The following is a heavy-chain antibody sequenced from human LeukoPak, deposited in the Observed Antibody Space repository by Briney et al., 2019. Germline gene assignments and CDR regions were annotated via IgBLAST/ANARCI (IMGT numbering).Heavy chain of an antibody. J-gene: IGHJ4*02. V-gene: IGHV4-39*07. D-gene: IGHD3-10*01. Sequence: SETLSLTCTVSGGSISSSSYYWGWIRQPPGKGLEWIGCIYYSGSTYYNPSLKSRVTISVDTSKNQFSLKLTSVTAADTAMYYCATDRSVTMVVDYWGQGTLVTVSS. CDR2: IYYSGST. CDR1: GGSISSSSYY. CDR3: ATDRSVTMVVDY.